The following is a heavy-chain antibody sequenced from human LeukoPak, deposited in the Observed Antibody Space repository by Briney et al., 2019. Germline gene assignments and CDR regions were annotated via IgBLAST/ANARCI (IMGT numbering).Heavy chain of an antibody. V-gene: IGHV1-46*01. J-gene: IGHJ6*02. CDR3: ARDLGAYYYYYGMDV. D-gene: IGHD1-26*01. CDR1: GYTFTSYY. Sequence: ASVKVSCKASGYTFTSYYMHWVRQAPGQGLEWMGIINPSGGSTSHAQKFQGRVTMTRDTSTSTVYMELSSLRSEDTAVYYCARDLGAYYYYYGMDVWGQGTTVTVSS. CDR2: INPSGGST.